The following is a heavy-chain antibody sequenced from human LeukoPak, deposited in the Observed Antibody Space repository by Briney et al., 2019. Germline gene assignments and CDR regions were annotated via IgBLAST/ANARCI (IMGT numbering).Heavy chain of an antibody. Sequence: GGSLRPSCVASGFTFSSFDMTWGRQAPGKGLECVSSISSDGGRTYYAGSVKGRFTISRDNSKSTLYLQMDSLRAEDTAVYYCAKGLSYSSGGGGNWGQGTPVTVSA. CDR1: GFTFSSFD. CDR2: ISSDGGRT. CDR3: AKGLSYSSGGGGN. V-gene: IGHV3-23*01. J-gene: IGHJ4*02. D-gene: IGHD6-6*01.